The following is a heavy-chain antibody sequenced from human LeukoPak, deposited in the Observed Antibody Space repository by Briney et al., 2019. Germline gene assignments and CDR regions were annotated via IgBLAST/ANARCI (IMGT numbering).Heavy chain of an antibody. Sequence: PGGSLRLSCAASGFTLSSYWMSWVRQAPGMGLEWVSNINQDGGEKYYVDSVKGRFTISRDNAENSLYLQMNSLRAEDTAVYYCARDAYCSGGSCYVYWGQGTLVTVSS. D-gene: IGHD2-15*01. CDR3: ARDAYCSGGSCYVY. CDR1: GFTLSSYW. V-gene: IGHV3-7*01. CDR2: INQDGGEK. J-gene: IGHJ4*02.